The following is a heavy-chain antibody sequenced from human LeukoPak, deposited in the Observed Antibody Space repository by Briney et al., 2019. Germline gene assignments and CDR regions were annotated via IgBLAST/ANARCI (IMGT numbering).Heavy chain of an antibody. D-gene: IGHD3-10*02. CDR2: ISCSGSTI. V-gene: IGHV3-48*04. J-gene: IGHJ6*04. CDR3: AKLSITMYGGV. CDR1: GFTFSSYS. Sequence: GGSLRLSCAASGFTFSSYSMNWVRQAPGKGLEWVSYISCSGSTIYYADSVKGRFTISRDNAKNSLYLQMNSQTAEDTAVYYCAKLSITMYGGVWGKGTTVTISS.